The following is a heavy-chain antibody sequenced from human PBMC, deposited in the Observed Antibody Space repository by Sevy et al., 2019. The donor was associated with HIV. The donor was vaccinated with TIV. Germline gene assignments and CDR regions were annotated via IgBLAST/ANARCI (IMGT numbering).Heavy chain of an antibody. V-gene: IGHV3-30*03. CDR1: GFIFSSYW. CDR3: ARDLRPHLLYSDFWSGYSGMDV. CDR2: ISFDGSHK. J-gene: IGHJ6*02. Sequence: GGSLRLSCAASGFIFSSYWMSWVRQAPGKGLEWVSVISFDGSHKYYADSVKGRCTVSRDNSKNTLNLQMNSLRAEDTAVYYCARDLRPHLLYSDFWSGYSGMDVWGQGTRVTVSS. D-gene: IGHD3-3*01.